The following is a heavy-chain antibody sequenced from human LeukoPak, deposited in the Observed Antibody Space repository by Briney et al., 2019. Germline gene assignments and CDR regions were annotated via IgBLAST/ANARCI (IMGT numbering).Heavy chain of an antibody. V-gene: IGHV1-18*01. CDR3: ARCYDFWSGYSIPDAFDI. Sequence: ASVKVSCKASGYTFTSYGISWVRQAPGQGLEWMGWISAYNGNINYAQKLQGRVTMTTDTSTSTAYMELRSLRSDDTAVYYCARCYDFWSGYSIPDAFDIWGQGTMVTVSS. CDR1: GYTFTSYG. J-gene: IGHJ3*02. D-gene: IGHD3-3*01. CDR2: ISAYNGNI.